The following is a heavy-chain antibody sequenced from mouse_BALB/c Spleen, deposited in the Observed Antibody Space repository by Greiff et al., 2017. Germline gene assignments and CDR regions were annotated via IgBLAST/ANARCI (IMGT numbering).Heavy chain of an antibody. Sequence: VQLQQSGAELVKPWASVKLSCTASGFNIKDTYLHWVKQRPAQGLLWIGRIDPANGNTKYDPKFQGKATITADTSSNTAYLQLSSLTSEDTAVYYCASDYYGYLAWFAYWGQGTLVTVSA. CDR3: ASDYYGYLAWFAY. D-gene: IGHD1-2*01. CDR1: GFNIKDTY. V-gene: IGHV14-3*02. CDR2: IDPANGNT. J-gene: IGHJ3*01.